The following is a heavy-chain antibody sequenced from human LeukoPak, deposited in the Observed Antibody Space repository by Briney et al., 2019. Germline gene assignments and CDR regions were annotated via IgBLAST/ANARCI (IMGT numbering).Heavy chain of an antibody. Sequence: GGSLRLSCAASGFTFSSYGMSWVRQAPGKGLEGGSYISSSGSTIYYADSVKGRFTISRDNAKNSLYLQMNSLRAEDTAVYYCARDRARPTAGAFDIWGQGTMVTVSS. CDR3: ARDRARPTAGAFDI. J-gene: IGHJ3*02. CDR1: GFTFSSYG. CDR2: ISSSGSTI. D-gene: IGHD6-6*01. V-gene: IGHV3-48*04.